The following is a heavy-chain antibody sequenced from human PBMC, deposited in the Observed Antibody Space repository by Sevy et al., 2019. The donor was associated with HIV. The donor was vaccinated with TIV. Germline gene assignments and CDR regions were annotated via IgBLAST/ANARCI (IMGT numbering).Heavy chain of an antibody. Sequence: GGSLRLSCAASGFTFSSYAMHWVRQAPGKGLEWVAVISYDGSKKYYADSVKGRFTISRDNSKNTLYLQMNSLRAEDRDVYYCARDRPTVLEHSFGYYFDYWGQGTLVTVSS. J-gene: IGHJ4*02. CDR2: ISYDGSKK. V-gene: IGHV3-30-3*01. CDR3: ARDRPTVLEHSFGYYFDY. CDR1: GFTFSSYA. D-gene: IGHD5-18*01.